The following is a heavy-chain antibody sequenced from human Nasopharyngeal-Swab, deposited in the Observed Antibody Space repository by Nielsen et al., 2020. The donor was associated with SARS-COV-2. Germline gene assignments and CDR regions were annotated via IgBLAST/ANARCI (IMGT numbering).Heavy chain of an antibody. CDR3: ASGDSRPYPDY. V-gene: IGHV4-59*01. D-gene: IGHD2-15*01. J-gene: IGHJ4*02. CDR2: IYYSGST. CDR1: GGSISSYY. Sequence: SETLSLTCTVSGGSISSYYGSWIRQPPGKGLEWIGYIYYSGSTNYNPSLKSRVTISVETSKNQFSLKLSSVTAADTAVYYCASGDSRPYPDYWGQGTLVTVSS.